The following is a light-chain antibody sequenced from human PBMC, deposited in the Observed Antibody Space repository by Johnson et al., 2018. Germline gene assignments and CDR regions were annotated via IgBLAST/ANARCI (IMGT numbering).Light chain of an antibody. CDR1: SSNIGNNY. V-gene: IGLV1-51*02. CDR3: GTWDSSLRAGNV. Sequence: SVLTQPPSVSVAPGQKVTISCSGSSSNIGNNYVSWYQQLPGTAPKLLIYENNKRPSGIPDRFSGSKSGTSPTLGITGLQTGDEADYYCGTWDSSLRAGNVFGTGTKVTVL. CDR2: ENN. J-gene: IGLJ1*01.